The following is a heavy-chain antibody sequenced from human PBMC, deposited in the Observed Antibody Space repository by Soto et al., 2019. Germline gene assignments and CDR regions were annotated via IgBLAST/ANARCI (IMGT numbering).Heavy chain of an antibody. CDR3: ARVTFVGLSSAFDI. D-gene: IGHD2-15*01. V-gene: IGHV1-18*01. CDR1: GYIFTSYG. CDR2: ISAYNGHT. J-gene: IGHJ3*02. Sequence: QVQLVQSGAEVKKPGASVKVSCKASGYIFTSYGINWVRQAPGQGLEWMGWISAYNGHTNYPQKLQGRVTMTTDTSTSTAYMELRSLRSDDTAVYYCARVTFVGLSSAFDIWGQGTMVTVSS.